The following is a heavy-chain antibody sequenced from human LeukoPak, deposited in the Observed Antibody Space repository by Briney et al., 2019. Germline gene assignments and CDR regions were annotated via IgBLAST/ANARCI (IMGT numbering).Heavy chain of an antibody. D-gene: IGHD3-22*01. CDR1: GFTFSSYA. J-gene: IGHJ4*02. V-gene: IGHV3-23*01. Sequence: GGSLRLSCAASGFTFSSYAMSWVRQAPGKGLEWVSAISGSGGSTYYADSVKGRFTISRDNSKNTLYLQMNSLRAEDTAVYYCAKVEYYDSSGYYQRSFDYWGQGTLVTVSS. CDR3: AKVEYYDSSGYYQRSFDY. CDR2: ISGSGGST.